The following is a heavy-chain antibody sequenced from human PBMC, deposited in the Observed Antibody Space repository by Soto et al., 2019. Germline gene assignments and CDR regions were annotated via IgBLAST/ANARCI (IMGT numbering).Heavy chain of an antibody. D-gene: IGHD6-19*01. CDR1: GFTFSSYG. CDR2: ISYDGSNK. V-gene: IGHV3-30*18. CDR3: AKDQRKDSSGWSYYYYGMDV. J-gene: IGHJ6*02. Sequence: PGGSLRLSCGASGFTFSSYGMHWVRQAPGKGLEWVAVISYDGSNKYYADSVKGRFTISRDNSKNTLYLQMNSLRAEDTAVYYCAKDQRKDSSGWSYYYYGMDVWGQGTTVTVSS.